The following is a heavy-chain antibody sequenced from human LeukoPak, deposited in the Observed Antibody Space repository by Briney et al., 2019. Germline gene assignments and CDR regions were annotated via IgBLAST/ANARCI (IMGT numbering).Heavy chain of an antibody. D-gene: IGHD1-26*01. J-gene: IGHJ4*02. CDR3: ATSGSSG. CDR2: ISYDGSNK. CDR1: GFTFDDYA. V-gene: IGHV3-30-3*01. Sequence: GRSLRLSCAASGFTFDDYAMRWVRQAPGKGLEWVAVISYDGSNKYYADSVKGRFTISRDNSKNTLFLQMNSLRAEDTAVYYCATSGSSGWGQGTLVTVSS.